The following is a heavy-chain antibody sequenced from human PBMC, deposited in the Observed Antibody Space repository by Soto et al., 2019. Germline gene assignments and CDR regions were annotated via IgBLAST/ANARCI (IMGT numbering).Heavy chain of an antibody. CDR3: ARDDTYFTNGVCYTTYFDY. CDR1: GGTFSSYT. V-gene: IGHV1-69*08. Sequence: QVQLVQSGAEVKKPGSSVKVSCKASGGTFSSYTISWVRQAPGQGLEWLGRIIPILGIANYAQKFQGRVTITADKSTSTAYMELSSLRSEDTAVYYCARDDTYFTNGVCYTTYFDYWGQGTLVTVSS. CDR2: IIPILGIA. D-gene: IGHD2-8*01. J-gene: IGHJ4*02.